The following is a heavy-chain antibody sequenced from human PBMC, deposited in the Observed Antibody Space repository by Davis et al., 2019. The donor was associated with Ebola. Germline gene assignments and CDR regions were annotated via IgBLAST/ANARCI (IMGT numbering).Heavy chain of an antibody. V-gene: IGHV4-39*07. J-gene: IGHJ4*02. D-gene: IGHD3-3*01. CDR1: RGSISSGGYY. CDR2: INHSGGT. Sequence: PSETLSLTCTISRGSISSGGYYWSWIRQPPGKGLEWIGEINHSGGTNYNPSLKSRVTISVDTSKNQFSLRLSSVTAADTAIDYCARGRSDFWSAYLDYWGQGSLVTVSS. CDR3: ARGRSDFWSAYLDY.